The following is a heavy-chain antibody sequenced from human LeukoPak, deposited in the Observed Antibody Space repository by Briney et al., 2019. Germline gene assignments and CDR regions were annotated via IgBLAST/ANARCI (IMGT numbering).Heavy chain of an antibody. V-gene: IGHV4-59*08. D-gene: IGHD6-19*01. CDR2: ISYSGST. Sequence: SETLSLTCTVSGGSISIDYWSWIRQPPGKGLEWIGYISYSGSTNYNPSLKSRVTILKDTSKNQFSLKVSSVTAADTAVYYCAGHWSSSGWLIDYWGQGTLVTVSS. CDR1: GGSISIDY. CDR3: AGHWSSSGWLIDY. J-gene: IGHJ4*02.